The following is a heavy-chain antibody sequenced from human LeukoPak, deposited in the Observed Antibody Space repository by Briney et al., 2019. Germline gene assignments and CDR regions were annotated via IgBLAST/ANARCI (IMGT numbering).Heavy chain of an antibody. J-gene: IGHJ1*01. V-gene: IGHV1-2*02. CDR1: GYTFTCYY. D-gene: IGHD5-18*01. CDR3: ARDLFGYSYGETYQH. Sequence: ASVKVSCKASGYTFTCYYMHWVRQAPGQGLEWMGWINPNSGGTNYAQKFQGRVTMTRDTSISTAYMELSRLRSDDTAVYYCARDLFGYSYGETYQHWGQGTLVTVSS. CDR2: INPNSGGT.